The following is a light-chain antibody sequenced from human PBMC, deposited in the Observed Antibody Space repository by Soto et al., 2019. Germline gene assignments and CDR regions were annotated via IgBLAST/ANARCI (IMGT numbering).Light chain of an antibody. V-gene: IGLV1-40*01. Sequence: QSVLTQPPSVSGAPGQRVTIYCTGSSSNIGAGYDVHWYQQLPGTAPKLLIYDNSNRPSGVPDRFSGSKSGTSASLAITGLQAEDEADYYCQSYDSSLSVLYVFGTGTKLTVL. CDR2: DNS. CDR3: QSYDSSLSVLYV. CDR1: SSNIGAGYD. J-gene: IGLJ1*01.